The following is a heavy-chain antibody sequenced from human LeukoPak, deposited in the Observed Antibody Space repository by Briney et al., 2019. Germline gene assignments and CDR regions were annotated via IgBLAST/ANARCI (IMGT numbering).Heavy chain of an antibody. D-gene: IGHD1-26*01. Sequence: PGGSLRLSCAASGFTFSSYAMNWVRQAPGKGLEWVSFISGSGDTTYYAASVKGRFTISRDSSKNTLYLQMNSLRAEDTAVYCCAKSRGESRGASNYWGQGTLVTVSS. CDR1: GFTFSSYA. V-gene: IGHV3-23*01. J-gene: IGHJ4*02. CDR2: ISGSGDTT. CDR3: AKSRGESRGASNY.